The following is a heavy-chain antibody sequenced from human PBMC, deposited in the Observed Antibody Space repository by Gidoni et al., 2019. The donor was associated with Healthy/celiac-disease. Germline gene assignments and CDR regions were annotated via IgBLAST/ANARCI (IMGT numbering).Heavy chain of an antibody. CDR3: AREVGDTMVRGVIIPDYYMDV. V-gene: IGHV3-21*01. J-gene: IGHJ6*03. CDR1: GFTFSSYS. Sequence: EVQLVESGGGLVKPGGSLRLSCAASGFTFSSYSMNWVRQAPGKGLEWVSSISSSSSYIYYADSVKGRFTISRDNAKNSLYLQMNSLRAEDTAVYYCAREVGDTMVRGVIIPDYYMDVWGKGTTVTVSS. D-gene: IGHD3-10*01. CDR2: ISSSSSYI.